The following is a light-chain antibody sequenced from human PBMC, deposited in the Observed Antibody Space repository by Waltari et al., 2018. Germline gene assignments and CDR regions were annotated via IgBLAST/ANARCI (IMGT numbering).Light chain of an antibody. CDR1: QTISIY. V-gene: IGKV1-5*03. J-gene: IGKJ2*01. Sequence: DIQMTQSPSILSASVGDRVTTTCRASQTISIYLAWYQQKPGKAPNLLIYKASTLESGVPSRFSGSGSGTEFTLTISSLQPDDFATYYCQQYHSYSPYTFGQGTTLDIK. CDR3: QQYHSYSPYT. CDR2: KAS.